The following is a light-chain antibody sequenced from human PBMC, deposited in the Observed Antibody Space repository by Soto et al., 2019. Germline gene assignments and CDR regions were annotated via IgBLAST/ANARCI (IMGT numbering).Light chain of an antibody. CDR3: SSYAGSTNFVV. J-gene: IGLJ2*01. Sequence: QSALTQPPSASGSPGQSVTISCTGTSSDVGGYNFVSWYQQHPGKAPKLMIYEVNKRPSGVPDGFSGSKSGSTASLTVSGLQAEDEADYYCSSYAGSTNFVVFGGGTKLTVL. V-gene: IGLV2-8*01. CDR2: EVN. CDR1: SSDVGGYNF.